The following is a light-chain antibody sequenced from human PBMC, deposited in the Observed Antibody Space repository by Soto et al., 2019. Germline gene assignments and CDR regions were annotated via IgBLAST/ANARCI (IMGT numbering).Light chain of an antibody. Sequence: VLTQSPGTLSVSPGGRATLSCRASQSVSSTYLAWYQQKPGQAPRLLIYGASDRATGIPDRFSGSGSGTDFTLTISRLEPEDFAVYYCQQYGSSGTFGQGTKV. V-gene: IGKV3-20*01. CDR1: QSVSSTY. CDR2: GAS. J-gene: IGKJ1*01. CDR3: QQYGSSGT.